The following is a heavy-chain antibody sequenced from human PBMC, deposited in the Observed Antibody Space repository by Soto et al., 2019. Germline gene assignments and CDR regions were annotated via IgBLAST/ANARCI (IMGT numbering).Heavy chain of an antibody. CDR2: IFHSGNT. CDR3: ARRTWGMAF. D-gene: IGHD2-8*01. CDR1: SGSIDTTNW. J-gene: IGHJ6*04. V-gene: IGHV4-4*02. Sequence: SDTLSLTCAVSSGSIDTTNWWSWVRQPPGKGLEWIGEIFHSGNTYYNPSLASRVTISVDTSKNQFSLNLRSVTAADTAVYYCARRTWGMAFGAKGPTVPVPS.